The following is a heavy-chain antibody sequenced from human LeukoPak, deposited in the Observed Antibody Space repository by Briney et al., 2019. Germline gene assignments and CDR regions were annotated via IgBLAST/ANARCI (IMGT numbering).Heavy chain of an antibody. CDR1: GFTFSSYV. CDR3: AKSHVVGELFAYFDY. CDR2: ISGSGGST. V-gene: IGHV3-23*01. J-gene: IGHJ4*02. Sequence: GGSLRLSCAASGFTFSSYVMSWVRQAPGKGLEWVSAISGSGGSTYYADSVKSRFTISRDNSKITLYLQMNSLRAEDTAVYYCAKSHVVGELFAYFDYWGQGTLVTVSS. D-gene: IGHD3-10*01.